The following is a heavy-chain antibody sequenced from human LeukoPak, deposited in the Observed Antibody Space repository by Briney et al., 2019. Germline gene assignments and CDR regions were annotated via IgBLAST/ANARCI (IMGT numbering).Heavy chain of an antibody. V-gene: IGHV4-31*03. CDR3: ARDQYYYDSSAYYRWSAFDI. CDR2: TYYSGSN. D-gene: IGHD3-22*01. J-gene: IGHJ3*02. Sequence: SETLSLTCTVSGGSISSGGYYWSWIRQHPGKGLEWIGYTYYSGSNYYNPSLKSRVTISVDTSKNQFSLKLTSVTAADTAVYYCARDQYYYDSSAYYRWSAFDIWGQGTMVTVSS. CDR1: GGSISSGGYY.